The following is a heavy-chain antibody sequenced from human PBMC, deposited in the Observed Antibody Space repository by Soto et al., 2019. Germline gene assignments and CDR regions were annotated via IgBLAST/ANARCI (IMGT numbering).Heavy chain of an antibody. J-gene: IGHJ4*02. V-gene: IGHV3-74*03. CDR1: GFTVSGYW. Sequence: EVQLVESGGGLVQPGGSLRLACAASGFTVSGYWMHRVRQAPGKGLVWVSRITSDGSDSTYADSVKGRFTVSRDNAKNTLYLQVDSLRAEDTAVYYCARTREGGYFDSWGQGALVTVSS. CDR3: ARTREGGYFDS. CDR2: ITSDGSDS.